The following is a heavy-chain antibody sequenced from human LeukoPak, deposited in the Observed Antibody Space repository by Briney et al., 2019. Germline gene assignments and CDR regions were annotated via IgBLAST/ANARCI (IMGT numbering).Heavy chain of an antibody. J-gene: IGHJ5*02. V-gene: IGHV1-2*02. CDR3: AREGRSVAATYNWFDP. D-gene: IGHD6-6*01. Sequence: ASVRVSCKASGYSFTDYYIHWVRQAPGQGLEWMGCINPASGGTKYAQKFQGRVTMTKDTSISTAYMEVNRLTFDDTAVYYCAREGRSVAATYNWFDPWGQGTLVAVSS. CDR2: INPASGGT. CDR1: GYSFTDYY.